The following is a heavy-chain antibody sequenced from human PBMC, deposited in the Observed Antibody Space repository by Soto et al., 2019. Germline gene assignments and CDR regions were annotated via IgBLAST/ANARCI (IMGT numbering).Heavy chain of an antibody. CDR1: GGSVTSGGHS. Sequence: SETLSRTCVVSGGSVTSGGHSWSCIRQAPGKGLEWGGSIYQSKSAYYSPSLRSRVAISVDRSNNQVSLRMTSVTAAETAIYYCARGDTRLGELSHDYWGKGTLVTVSS. D-gene: IGHD3-16*02. V-gene: IGHV4-30-2*01. CDR2: IYQSKSA. J-gene: IGHJ4*02. CDR3: ARGDTRLGELSHDY.